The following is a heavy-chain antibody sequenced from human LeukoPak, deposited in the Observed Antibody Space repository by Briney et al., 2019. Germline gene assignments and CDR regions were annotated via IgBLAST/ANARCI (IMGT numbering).Heavy chain of an antibody. CDR3: ARGGIRHTSDN. CDR1: GGSISSSSYF. D-gene: IGHD3-3*02. V-gene: IGHV4-39*07. J-gene: IGHJ4*02. CDR2: ISYSGST. Sequence: TSETLSLTCTVSGGSISSSSYFWGWIRRPPGEGLTWIVNISYSGSTNYNPPLNSRVTISDNTSKNQFSLNLTSMTAADTAVYYCARGGIRHTSDNWGQGTLVTVSS.